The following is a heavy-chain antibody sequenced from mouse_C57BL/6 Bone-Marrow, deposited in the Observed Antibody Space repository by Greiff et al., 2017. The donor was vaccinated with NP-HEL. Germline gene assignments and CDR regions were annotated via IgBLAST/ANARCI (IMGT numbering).Heavy chain of an antibody. J-gene: IGHJ2*01. Sequence: EVQGVESGGDLVKPGGSLKLSCAASGFTFSSYGMSWVRQTQDKRLEWVATISSGGSYTYSPDSVKGRFTISRDNAKNTLYLQMSSLKSEDTAMYYCARQGYYYGSYYFDYWGQGTTLTVSS. V-gene: IGHV5-6*01. CDR3: ARQGYYYGSYYFDY. CDR2: ISSGGSYT. D-gene: IGHD1-1*01. CDR1: GFTFSSYG.